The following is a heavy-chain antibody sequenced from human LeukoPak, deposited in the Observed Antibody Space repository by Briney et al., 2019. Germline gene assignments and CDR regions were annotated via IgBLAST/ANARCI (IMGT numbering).Heavy chain of an antibody. V-gene: IGHV3-23*01. CDR2: ISDSATST. D-gene: IGHD2-15*01. CDR3: ARDGCSGGSCED. CDR1: GFTSSSYA. Sequence: PGGSLRLSCAASGFTSSSYAMSWVRQAPGKGLEWVSGISDSATSTSYADSVKGRFTISRDNSKNTMSLQMNSLRVEDTAVYYCARDGCSGGSCEDWGQGTLVTVSS. J-gene: IGHJ4*02.